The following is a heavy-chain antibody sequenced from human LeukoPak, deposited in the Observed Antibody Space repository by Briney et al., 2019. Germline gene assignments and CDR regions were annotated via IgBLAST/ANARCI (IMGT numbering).Heavy chain of an antibody. V-gene: IGHV3-64*01. CDR3: ARGPDVVLVSHWSFFDY. Sequence: GGSLRLSCAASGFTFSSYAMHWVRQVPGKGLEYASAISSSGGSTYYANSVKGRFIISRDNSKNTLYLQMGSLRTEDMAIYYCARGPDVVLVSHWSFFDYWGQGTLVTVSS. CDR2: ISSSGGST. D-gene: IGHD2-8*02. CDR1: GFTFSSYA. J-gene: IGHJ4*02.